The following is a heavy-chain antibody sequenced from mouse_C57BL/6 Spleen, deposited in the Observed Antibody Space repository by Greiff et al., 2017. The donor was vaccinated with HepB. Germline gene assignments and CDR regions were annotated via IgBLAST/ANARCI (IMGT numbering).Heavy chain of an antibody. CDR1: GYTFTSYW. Sequence: QVQLQQPGTELVKPGASVKLSCKASGYTFTSYWMHWVKQRPGQGLEWIGNINPSNGGTNYNEKFKSKATLTVDKSSSTAYMQLSSLTSEDSAVYYGARGDGSSSPYFDYWGQGTTLTVSS. CDR3: ARGDGSSSPYFDY. D-gene: IGHD1-1*01. V-gene: IGHV1-53*01. J-gene: IGHJ2*01. CDR2: INPSNGGT.